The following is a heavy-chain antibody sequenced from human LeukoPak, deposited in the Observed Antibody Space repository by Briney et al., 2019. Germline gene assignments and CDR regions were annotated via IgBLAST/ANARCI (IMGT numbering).Heavy chain of an antibody. CDR1: GFTLSSCE. CDR2: IDYDGGSG. D-gene: IGHD6-19*01. J-gene: IGHJ1*01. Sequence: GGSLRLSCTVSGFTLSSCEMSWIRRAPGKGLEWVSSIDYDGGSGHYADSVEGRFTISRDNSNNTLFLHLNSLRGEDTAVYYCTRNSGWYGLSWGQGTLVTVSS. V-gene: IGHV3-23*01. CDR3: TRNSGWYGLS.